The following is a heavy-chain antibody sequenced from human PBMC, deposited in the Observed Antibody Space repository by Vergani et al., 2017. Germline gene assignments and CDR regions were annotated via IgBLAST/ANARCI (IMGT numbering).Heavy chain of an antibody. D-gene: IGHD6-19*01. CDR2: IIPIFGTA. J-gene: IGHJ6*02. Sequence: QVQLVQSGAEVKKPGSSVKVSCKASGGTFSSYAISWVRQAPGQGLEWMGGIIPIFGTANYAQKFQGRVTITADKSTSTAYMELSSLRSEDTAVYYCARRIAVAGEKYYYGMDVWGQGTTVTVSS. CDR1: GGTFSSYA. CDR3: ARRIAVAGEKYYYGMDV. V-gene: IGHV1-69*06.